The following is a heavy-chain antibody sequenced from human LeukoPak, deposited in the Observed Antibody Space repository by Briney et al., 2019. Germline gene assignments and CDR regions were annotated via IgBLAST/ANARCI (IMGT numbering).Heavy chain of an antibody. D-gene: IGHD6-13*01. Sequence: GGSLRLSCAASGFTFSSYSMNWVRQAPGKGLEWVSSISSSSSYIYYADSVKGRFTISRDNAKNSLYLQMNSLRAEDTAVYYCARVFVAAAGSFPFDYWGQGTLVTVSS. J-gene: IGHJ4*02. CDR1: GFTFSSYS. V-gene: IGHV3-21*01. CDR2: ISSSSSYI. CDR3: ARVFVAAAGSFPFDY.